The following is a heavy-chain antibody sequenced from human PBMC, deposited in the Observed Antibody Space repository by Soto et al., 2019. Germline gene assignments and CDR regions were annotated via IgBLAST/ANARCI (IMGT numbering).Heavy chain of an antibody. CDR3: ATVRGYRQDFDAFVI. CDR1: GFSFSNYA. J-gene: IGHJ3*02. CDR2: ISYDGSNK. V-gene: IGHV3-30-3*01. D-gene: IGHD3-16*02. Sequence: QVQLVESGGGVVQPGRSLRLSCAASGFSFSNYAMHWVRQAPGKGLEWVAVISYDGSNKYYADSVKGRFTISRDNSKNALYLPINNLRTEDTAVYYCATVRGYRQDFDAFVIWGQGTVVTVSS.